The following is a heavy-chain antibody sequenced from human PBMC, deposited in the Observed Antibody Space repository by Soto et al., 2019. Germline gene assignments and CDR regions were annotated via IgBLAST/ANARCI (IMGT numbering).Heavy chain of an antibody. CDR2: INPNSGGT. V-gene: IGHV1-2*02. D-gene: IGHD3-16*01. Sequence: ASVKVSCKASGYTFTGYYMHWVRQAPGQGLEWMGWINPNSGGTNYAQKFQGRVTMTRDTSISTAYMELSRLRSDDTAVHYCARTYRNPYYDYVWGSGYYFDYWGQGTLVTVSS. CDR1: GYTFTGYY. J-gene: IGHJ4*02. CDR3: ARTYRNPYYDYVWGSGYYFDY.